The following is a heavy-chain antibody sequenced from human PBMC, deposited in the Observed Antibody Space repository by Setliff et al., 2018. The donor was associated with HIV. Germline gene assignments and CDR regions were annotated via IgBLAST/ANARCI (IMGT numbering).Heavy chain of an antibody. V-gene: IGHV1-46*01. D-gene: IGHD5-18*01. CDR3: ARAGSYGWDY. CDR2: MNPSGGNA. CDR1: GYTFTNYY. Sequence: ASVKVSCKASGYTFTNYYIHWVRQAPGQGLEWMGVMNPSGGNATFAQKFQGRVTMTRNTSISTAYMDLSSLRSEDTAVYYCARAGSYGWDYWGQGTLVTVS. J-gene: IGHJ4*02.